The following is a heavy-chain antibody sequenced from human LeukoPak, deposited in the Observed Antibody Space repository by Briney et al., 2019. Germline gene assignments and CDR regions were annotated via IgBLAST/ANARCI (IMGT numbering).Heavy chain of an antibody. V-gene: IGHV3-9*01. Sequence: PGRSLRLSCAASGFTFDDYAMHWVRQAPGKGLEWVSGISWNSGSIGYADSVKGRFTISRDNAKNSLYLQMNSLRAEDTAVYYCARVLLPSGMGYWGQGTLVTVSS. CDR2: ISWNSGSI. D-gene: IGHD2-2*01. CDR1: GFTFDDYA. CDR3: ARVLLPSGMGY. J-gene: IGHJ4*02.